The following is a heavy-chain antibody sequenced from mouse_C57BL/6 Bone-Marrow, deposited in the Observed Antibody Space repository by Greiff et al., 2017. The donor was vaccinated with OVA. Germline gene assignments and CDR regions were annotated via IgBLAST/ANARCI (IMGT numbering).Heavy chain of an antibody. CDR3: ARFGGYYGSSYRGAMDY. D-gene: IGHD1-1*01. Sequence: VQLKQSGPELVKPGASVKIPCKASGYTFTDYNMDWVKQSHGKSLEWIGDINPNNGGTIYNQKFKGKATLTVDKSSSTAYMELRSLTSEDTAVYYCARFGGYYGSSYRGAMDYWGQGTSVTVSS. V-gene: IGHV1-18*01. CDR1: GYTFTDYN. J-gene: IGHJ4*01. CDR2: INPNNGGT.